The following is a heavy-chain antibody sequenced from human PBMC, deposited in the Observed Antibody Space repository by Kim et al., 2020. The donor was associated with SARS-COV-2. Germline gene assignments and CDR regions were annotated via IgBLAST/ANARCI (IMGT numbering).Heavy chain of an antibody. CDR2: IKQDGSEK. CDR1: GFTFSSYW. V-gene: IGHV3-7*01. Sequence: GGSLRLSCAASGFTFSSYWMSWVRQAPGKGLEWVANIKQDGSEKYYVDSVKGRFTISRDNAKNSLYLQMNSLRAEDTAVYYCARSAGQSPWGDAFDIWGQGTMVTVSS. D-gene: IGHD3-16*01. J-gene: IGHJ3*02. CDR3: ARSAGQSPWGDAFDI.